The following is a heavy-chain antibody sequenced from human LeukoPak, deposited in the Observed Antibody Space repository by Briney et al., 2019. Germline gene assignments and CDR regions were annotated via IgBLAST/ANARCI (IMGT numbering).Heavy chain of an antibody. D-gene: IGHD6-19*01. V-gene: IGHV3-30*02. CDR2: IWYDGGNK. Sequence: PGGSLRLSCAASGFTFSSYGMHWVRQAPGKGLEWVSFIWYDGGNKYYADSVKGRFTISRDNSKNTLYLQMNSLRAEDTAVYYCAKDLHSGWYFDYWGQGTLVTVSS. CDR1: GFTFSSYG. J-gene: IGHJ4*02. CDR3: AKDLHSGWYFDY.